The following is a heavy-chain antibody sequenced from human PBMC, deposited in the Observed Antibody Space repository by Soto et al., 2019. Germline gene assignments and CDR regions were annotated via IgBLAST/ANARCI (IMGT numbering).Heavy chain of an antibody. Sequence: QITLKESGPPLVNPTQTLTLTCTFSGFSLSTSGVGVGWIRQPPGKALEWLALIYWDGDKRFSPSLKSRLTLTKDTSKNQVVLTMTNMDPVDTATYYCAHRLGYCSSTACYASDNYFDYWGQGTLVTVSS. CDR1: GFSLSTSGVG. J-gene: IGHJ4*02. CDR2: IYWDGDK. V-gene: IGHV2-5*02. D-gene: IGHD2-2*01. CDR3: AHRLGYCSSTACYASDNYFDY.